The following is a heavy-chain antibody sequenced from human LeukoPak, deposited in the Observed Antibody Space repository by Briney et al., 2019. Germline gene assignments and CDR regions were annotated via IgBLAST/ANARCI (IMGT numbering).Heavy chain of an antibody. D-gene: IGHD6-13*01. V-gene: IGHV4-61*02. CDR2: IYTSGST. Sequence: PSETLSLTCTAPGASISSGRYYWSWIRQPAGKGLEWIGRIYTSGSTNYNPSLRSRVTVSLDTSKNQFSLKLSSVTAADTAVYYCARTTEAHSWRARYYDYYMDVWGKGTTVTVSS. CDR3: ARTTEAHSWRARYYDYYMDV. CDR1: GASISSGRYY. J-gene: IGHJ6*03.